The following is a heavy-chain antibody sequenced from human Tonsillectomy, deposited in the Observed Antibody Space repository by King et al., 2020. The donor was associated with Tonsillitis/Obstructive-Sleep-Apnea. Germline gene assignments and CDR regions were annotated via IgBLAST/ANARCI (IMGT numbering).Heavy chain of an antibody. D-gene: IGHD5-18*01. Sequence: VQLGESGGVVVQPGGSLRLSCAASGFTFDDYTMHWVRHAPGKGLEWVSLISWDGGSTYYADSVKGRFTISRDNSKNSLYLQMNSLRTEDTALYYCAKASRGYSYGLNYYYYMDVWGKGTTVTVSS. V-gene: IGHV3-43*01. CDR3: AKASRGYSYGLNYYYYMDV. J-gene: IGHJ6*03. CDR2: ISWDGGST. CDR1: GFTFDDYT.